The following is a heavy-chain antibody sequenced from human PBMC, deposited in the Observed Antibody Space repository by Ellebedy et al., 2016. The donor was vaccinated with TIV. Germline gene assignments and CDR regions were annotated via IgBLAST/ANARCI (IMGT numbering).Heavy chain of an antibody. J-gene: IGHJ6*02. D-gene: IGHD1-26*01. V-gene: IGHV1-18*01. CDR1: GYTFTSYG. CDR2: ISAYNGNT. CDR3: ARDQREMGATTPYYYYGMDV. Sequence: ASVKVSXKASGYTFTSYGISWVRQAPGQGLEWMGWISAYNGNTNYAQKLQGRVTMTRNTSISTAYMELSSLRSEDTAVYYCARDQREMGATTPYYYYGMDVWGQGTTVTVSS.